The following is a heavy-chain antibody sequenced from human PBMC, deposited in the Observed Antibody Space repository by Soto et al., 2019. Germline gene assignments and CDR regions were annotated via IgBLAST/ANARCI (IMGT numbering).Heavy chain of an antibody. CDR3: AITRYVSKCELLDYCGLDV. CDR2: INPYSGGT. Sequence: QVQLVQSGAEVKKPGASVKVSCKASAYTFTGFYMPWVRQAPGQRLEWMGWINPYSGGTNYAQKFQGWVTMTRDTTVSPAYMELLRLRSDDAAVYYWAITRYVSKCELLDYCGLDVWSQGTKGTV. CDR1: AYTFTGFY. J-gene: IGHJ6*02. V-gene: IGHV1-2*04. D-gene: IGHD1-26*01.